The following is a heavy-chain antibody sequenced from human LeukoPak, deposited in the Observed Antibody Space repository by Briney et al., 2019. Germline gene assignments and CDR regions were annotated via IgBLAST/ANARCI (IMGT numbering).Heavy chain of an antibody. CDR3: ARDLEGYCSSTSCYKGSGDFDY. CDR2: INPNSGGT. D-gene: IGHD2-2*02. Sequence: ASVKVSCKASGYTFTGYYIHWVRQAPGQGLEWMGWINPNSGGTNYAQKFQGRVTMTRDTSISTAYMELNRLRSDDTAVYYCARDLEGYCSSTSCYKGSGDFDYWGQGTLVTVSS. J-gene: IGHJ4*02. CDR1: GYTFTGYY. V-gene: IGHV1-2*02.